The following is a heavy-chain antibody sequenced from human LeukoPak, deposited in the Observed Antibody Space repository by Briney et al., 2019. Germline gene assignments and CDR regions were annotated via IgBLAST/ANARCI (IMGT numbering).Heavy chain of an antibody. D-gene: IGHD3-16*01. J-gene: IGHJ6*02. CDR1: GGSFSTHF. CDR2: ITHGGGP. CDR3: ARRMAEHVWSRNPDKYFDYAIDV. Sequence: SETLSLTCAVYGGSFSTHFWSWIRQPPGKGLEWVGEITHGGGPNYNPSLKSRVAMSVDPSRNQVSLKVISVTAADTGVYFCARRMAEHVWSRNPDKYFDYAIDVWGQGTTVSVSS. V-gene: IGHV4-34*01.